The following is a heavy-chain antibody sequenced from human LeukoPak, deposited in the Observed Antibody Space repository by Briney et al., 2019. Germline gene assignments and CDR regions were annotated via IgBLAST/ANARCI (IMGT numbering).Heavy chain of an antibody. D-gene: IGHD3-9*01. CDR1: GGSISSYY. CDR3: ARVGNYDILTGWISQDAFDI. Sequence: PSETLSLTCTVSGGSISSYYWSWIRQPPGKGLEWIGYIYYSGSTNYNPSLKSRVTISVDTSKNQFSLKLSSVTAADTAVYYCARVGNYDILTGWISQDAFDIWGQGTLVTVSS. J-gene: IGHJ4*02. CDR2: IYYSGST. V-gene: IGHV4-59*01.